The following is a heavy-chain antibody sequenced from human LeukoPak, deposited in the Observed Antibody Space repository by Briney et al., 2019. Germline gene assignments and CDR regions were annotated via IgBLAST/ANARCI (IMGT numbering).Heavy chain of an antibody. CDR3: ARRARGTYFDY. J-gene: IGHJ4*02. V-gene: IGHV4-34*01. Sequence: SETLSLTCAVYGGSFSGYYWSWIRQPPGKGLEWIGEINHSGSTNYNPSLKSRVTISVDTSKNQFSLKLSSVTAADTAVYYCARRARGTYFDYWGQGTLVTVSS. CDR1: GGSFSGYY. CDR2: INHSGST. D-gene: IGHD1-1*01.